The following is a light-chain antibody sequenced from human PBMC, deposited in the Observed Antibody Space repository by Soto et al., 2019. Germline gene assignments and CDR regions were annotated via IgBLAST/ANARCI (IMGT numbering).Light chain of an antibody. CDR3: QQYNNWPRT. CDR1: QSVSNN. J-gene: IGKJ1*01. Sequence: EIVMTQSPVTLSVSPGERATLSCRACQSVSNNLAWYQQKPGQAPRLLIFSASSRATGSPARFSGSGSGTDFTLTISSLQSEDFAIYFCQQYNNWPRTFGQGTKVDIK. V-gene: IGKV3D-15*01. CDR2: SAS.